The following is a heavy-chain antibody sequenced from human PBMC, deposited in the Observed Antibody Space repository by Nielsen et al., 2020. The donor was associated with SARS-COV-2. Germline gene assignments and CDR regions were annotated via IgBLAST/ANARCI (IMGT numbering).Heavy chain of an antibody. CDR3: ARSRGDFGIFQYYGMDV. Sequence: GESLKISCKGSGYSFSTYWIAWVRQMPGKGLEWMGIIYPDDSDTRYSPSFRGQVTISADKSISIAYLQWSSLKASDTAIYYCARSRGDFGIFQYYGMDVWGQGTTVTVSS. D-gene: IGHD3-3*01. V-gene: IGHV5-51*01. CDR2: IYPDDSDT. J-gene: IGHJ6*02. CDR1: GYSFSTYW.